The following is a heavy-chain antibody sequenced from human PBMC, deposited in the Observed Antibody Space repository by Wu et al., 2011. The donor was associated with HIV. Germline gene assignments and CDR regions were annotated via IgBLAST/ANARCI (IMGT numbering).Heavy chain of an antibody. V-gene: IGHV1-69*06. CDR3: AREESSLTRVSSYFYGMDV. CDR1: NYTFNSYG. CDR2: IIPLFNTV. D-gene: IGHD2-2*01. Sequence: QVQLVQSGAEVKKPGASVKISCKASNYTFNSYGITWVRQAPGQGLEWMGRIIPLFNTVDYPQKFQGRLTITADKSTSTAYMELKSLRFDDTAVYYCAREESSLTRVSSYFYGMDVXAKGPRSPS. J-gene: IGHJ6*02.